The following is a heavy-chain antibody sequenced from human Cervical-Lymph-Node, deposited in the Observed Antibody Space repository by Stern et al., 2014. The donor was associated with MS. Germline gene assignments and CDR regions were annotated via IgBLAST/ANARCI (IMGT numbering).Heavy chain of an antibody. CDR3: ARDCRLRYFDNYGMDV. V-gene: IGHV4-61*02. Sequence: QLQLQESGPGLVKPSQTLSLTCTVSGGSISSGSYYWSWIRQPAGKGLEWIGRIYTSGSTNYNPSLKSRVTISVDKSKNQSPLKRGFVTAADTAVYYCARDCRLRYFDNYGMDVWGQGTTVTVSS. CDR1: GGSISSGSYY. J-gene: IGHJ6*02. CDR2: IYTSGST. D-gene: IGHD3-9*01.